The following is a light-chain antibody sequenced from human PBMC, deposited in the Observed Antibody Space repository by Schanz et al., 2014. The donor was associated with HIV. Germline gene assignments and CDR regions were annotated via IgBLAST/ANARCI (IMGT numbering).Light chain of an antibody. Sequence: DIQLSQSPSFLSASVGDRVTVTCRASQDISTYLAWYQQKPGKAPKLMIYTASSLQSGVPSRFSGSGSGTEFTHTISSLQPEDFATYYCQQSYSTPRTFGQGTKVEIK. V-gene: IGKV1-39*01. J-gene: IGKJ1*01. CDR2: TAS. CDR3: QQSYSTPRT. CDR1: QDISTY.